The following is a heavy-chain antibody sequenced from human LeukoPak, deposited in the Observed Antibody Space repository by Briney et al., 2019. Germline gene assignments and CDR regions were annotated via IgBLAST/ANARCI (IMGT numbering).Heavy chain of an antibody. D-gene: IGHD4-23*01. CDR1: GFTVSTDY. J-gene: IGHJ4*02. CDR2: IYSGGST. Sequence: GGSLRLSCVVSGFTVSTDYMSWVRQAPGKGLEWVSLIYSGGSTYYADSVKGRFTISRDNSKNTLYLQMNSLRAEDTAVYYCARRAGGYSHPYDYWGQGTLVTVSS. CDR3: ARRAGGYSHPYDY. V-gene: IGHV3-53*01.